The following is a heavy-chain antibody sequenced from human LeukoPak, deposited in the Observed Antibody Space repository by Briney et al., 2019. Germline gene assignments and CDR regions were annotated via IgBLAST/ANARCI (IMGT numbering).Heavy chain of an antibody. CDR3: ARGIEATRRSAGTCNYFDY. V-gene: IGHV3-11*06. CDR2: ISSSTSYR. J-gene: IGHJ4*02. Sequence: KPGGSLRHSCAASRFTFSDYYMSWIRQAPGKGLEWVSYISSSTSYRNYADSVKGRFTISRENAKNSLYLQMNSLRAEDTALYYCARGIEATRRSAGTCNYFDYWGQGTLVTVSS. D-gene: IGHD5-12*01. CDR1: RFTFSDYY.